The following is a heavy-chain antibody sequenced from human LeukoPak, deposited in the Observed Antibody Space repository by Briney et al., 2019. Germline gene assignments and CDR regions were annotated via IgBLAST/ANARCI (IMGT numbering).Heavy chain of an antibody. CDR1: AFSFNSYW. CDR2: IDPAGTDT. J-gene: IGHJ4*02. V-gene: IGHV3-7*01. D-gene: IGHD6-19*01. CDR3: GKFGYVAGIDL. Sequence: GGSLRLSCAASAFSFNSYWMTWVRQPPGRGLEWVANIDPAGTDTYYVDPVKGRFTISRDNAKNLVYLQMNTLRAEDTAVYSCGKFGYVAGIDLWGQGTLVTVSS.